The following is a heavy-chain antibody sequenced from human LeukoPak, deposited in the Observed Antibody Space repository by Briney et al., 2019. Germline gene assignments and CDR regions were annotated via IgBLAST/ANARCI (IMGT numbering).Heavy chain of an antibody. Sequence: ASVKVSCTASGYTFTSYGISWVRQAPGQGLEWMGWMNPNSGNTGYAQKFQGRVTMTRNTSISTAYMELSSLRSEDTAVYYCARGPLFGVVIGPLIDYWGQGTLVTVSS. J-gene: IGHJ4*02. CDR2: MNPNSGNT. CDR3: ARGPLFGVVIGPLIDY. CDR1: GYTFTSYG. V-gene: IGHV1-8*02. D-gene: IGHD3-3*01.